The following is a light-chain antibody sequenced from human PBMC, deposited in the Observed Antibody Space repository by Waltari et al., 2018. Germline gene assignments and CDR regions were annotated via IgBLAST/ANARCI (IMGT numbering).Light chain of an antibody. CDR1: SSDTCAYKY. CDR3: SSYAGSNKLI. CDR2: EVE. Sequence: QSALPQPPSAPGSPGQTVIISCTGTSSDTCAYKYVSWYQQIPGSAPALISYEVERRPPGVPDRFSGSKSGNTASLTVSGLQTEDEGDYYCSSYAGSNKLIFGGVTKLTVL. V-gene: IGLV2-8*01. J-gene: IGLJ2*01.